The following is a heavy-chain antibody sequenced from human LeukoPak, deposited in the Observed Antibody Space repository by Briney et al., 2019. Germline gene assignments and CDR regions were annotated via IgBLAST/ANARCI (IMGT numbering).Heavy chain of an antibody. CDR2: IYYSGST. J-gene: IGHJ4*02. CDR1: GGSISSYY. V-gene: IGHV4-59*01. D-gene: IGHD6-13*01. CDR3: ARGSSSFSY. Sequence: SETLSLTCAVSGGSISSYYWSWIRQPPGKGLEWIGYIYYSGSTNYNPSLKSRVTISVDTSKNQFSLKLSSVTAADTAVYYCARGSSSFSYWGQGTLVTVSS.